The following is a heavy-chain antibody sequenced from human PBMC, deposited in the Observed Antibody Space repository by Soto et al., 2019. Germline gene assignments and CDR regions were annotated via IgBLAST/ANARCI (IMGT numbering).Heavy chain of an antibody. Sequence: SETLSLTCTVSGGSISSGDYYWSWIRQPPGKGLEWIGYIYYSGSTYYNPSLKSRVTISVDTSKNQFSLKLSSVTAADTAAYYCARGRGSYFFDYWGQGTLVTVSS. D-gene: IGHD1-26*01. J-gene: IGHJ4*02. CDR1: GGSISSGDYY. CDR2: IYYSGST. CDR3: ARGRGSYFFDY. V-gene: IGHV4-30-4*01.